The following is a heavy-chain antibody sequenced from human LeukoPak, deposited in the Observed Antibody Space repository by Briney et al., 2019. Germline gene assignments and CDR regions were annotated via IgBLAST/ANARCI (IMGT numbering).Heavy chain of an antibody. CDR1: GFTFSSYG. CDR2: IWYDGSNK. D-gene: IGHD2-15*01. J-gene: IGHJ2*01. Sequence: GRSLRLSCAASGFTFSSYGVHWVRQAPGKGLEWVAVIWYDGSNKYYADSVKGRFTISRDNSKNTLYLQMNSLRAEDTAVYYCAKEPRASLGYCSGGRCYNWYFDLWGRGTLVTVSS. CDR3: AKEPRASLGYCSGGRCYNWYFDL. V-gene: IGHV3-33*06.